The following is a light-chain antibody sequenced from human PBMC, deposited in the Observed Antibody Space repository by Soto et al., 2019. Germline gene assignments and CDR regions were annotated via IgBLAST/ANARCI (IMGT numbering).Light chain of an antibody. V-gene: IGKV3D-15*01. Sequence: EIVMTQSPATLSVSPGERATLSCRASQNILSNLAWYQQKPGQAPRLLIYGASTRATDVPDRFSGSGSGADFTLSISSLQSEDFAVYYCQQYNNWPPVTFGQGTKVDIK. CDR2: GAS. J-gene: IGKJ1*01. CDR1: QNILSN. CDR3: QQYNNWPPVT.